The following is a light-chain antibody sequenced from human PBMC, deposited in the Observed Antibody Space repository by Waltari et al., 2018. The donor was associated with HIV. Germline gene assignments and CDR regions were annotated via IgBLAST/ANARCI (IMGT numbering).Light chain of an antibody. V-gene: IGKV1-39*01. CDR2: AAS. J-gene: IGKJ1*01. CDR3: QQSYTTPRT. Sequence: DIQMTQSPSSLSASVGDRVTITCRASQNILTYLNWYRQKPGKAPHLLIYAASSLQSGVPSRFSGSGSGTDFTLTISDLQPEDFATYYCQQSYTTPRTFGQGTKV. CDR1: QNILTY.